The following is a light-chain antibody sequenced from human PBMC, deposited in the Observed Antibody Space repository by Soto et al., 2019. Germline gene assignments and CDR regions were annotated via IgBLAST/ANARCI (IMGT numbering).Light chain of an antibody. Sequence: QSALTQPASVSGSPGQSITISCTGTSSDVGGYNYVSWYQQHPGKAPKLMIYDVSNRPSGVSNRFSGSKSGNTASLTISGLQAEDEADYHCSSYRRSSTVVFGGGTKLTVL. J-gene: IGLJ2*01. V-gene: IGLV2-14*01. CDR3: SSYRRSSTVV. CDR1: SSDVGGYNY. CDR2: DVS.